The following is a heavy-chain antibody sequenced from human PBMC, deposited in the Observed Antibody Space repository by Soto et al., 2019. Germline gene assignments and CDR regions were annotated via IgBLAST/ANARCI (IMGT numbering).Heavy chain of an antibody. CDR1: GFTFSSYG. CDR3: AKDLNTVTTYYYYYGMDV. CDR2: ISYDGSNK. D-gene: IGHD4-17*01. V-gene: IGHV3-30*18. J-gene: IGHJ6*02. Sequence: GGSLRLSCAASGFTFSSYGMHWVRQAPGKGLEWVAVISYDGSNKYYADSVKGRLTISRDNSKNTLYLQMNSLRAEDTAVYYCAKDLNTVTTYYYYYGMDVWGQGTTVTVSS.